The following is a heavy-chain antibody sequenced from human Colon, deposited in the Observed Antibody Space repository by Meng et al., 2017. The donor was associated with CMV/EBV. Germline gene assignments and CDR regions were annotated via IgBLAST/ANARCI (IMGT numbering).Heavy chain of an antibody. J-gene: IGHJ4*02. CDR3: AKGVPPYFSDSSSYYAGLDS. D-gene: IGHD3-22*01. V-gene: IGHV3-48*03. CDR1: GFTFSSYE. CDR2: ISSSGSTI. Sequence: GESLKISCAASGFTFSSYEMNWVRQAPGKGLEWVSYISSSGSTIYYADSVKGRFTISRDNAKNSLYLQMNSLTAEDTAVYYCAKGVPPYFSDSSSYYAGLDSWGQGTLVTVSS.